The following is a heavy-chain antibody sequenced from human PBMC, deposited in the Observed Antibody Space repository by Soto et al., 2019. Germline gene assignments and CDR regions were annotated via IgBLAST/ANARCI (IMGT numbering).Heavy chain of an antibody. V-gene: IGHV4-4*07. CDR3: VRDGTKTLRDWFDP. Sequence: SETLSLTCTVSGASISGFYWSWIRKSAGKGLEWIGRIYATGTTDYNPSLKSRVMMSADTSKKQFSLKLRSVTAADTAVYYCVRDGTKTLRDWFDPWGQGISVTVSS. CDR2: IYATGTT. D-gene: IGHD1-1*01. J-gene: IGHJ5*02. CDR1: GASISGFY.